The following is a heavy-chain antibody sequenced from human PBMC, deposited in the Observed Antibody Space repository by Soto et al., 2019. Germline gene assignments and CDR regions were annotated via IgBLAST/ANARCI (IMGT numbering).Heavy chain of an antibody. CDR1: GGSISSYY. Sequence: ETLSLTCTVSGGSISSYYWSWIRQPPGKGLEWIGYIYYSGSTNYNPSLKSRVTISVDTSKNQFSLKLSSVTAADTAVYYCARAMVRGAIFDYWGQGTLVTVSS. V-gene: IGHV4-59*01. CDR3: ARAMVRGAIFDY. J-gene: IGHJ4*02. D-gene: IGHD3-10*01. CDR2: IYYSGST.